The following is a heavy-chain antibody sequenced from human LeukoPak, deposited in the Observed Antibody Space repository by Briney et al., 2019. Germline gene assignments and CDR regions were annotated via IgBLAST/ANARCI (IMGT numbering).Heavy chain of an antibody. Sequence: GGSLRLSCAASGFTFSDYYMSWIRQAPGKGLEWVSYISSSGGTIYYADSVKGRFTISRDNAKNSLYLQMNSLRAEDTAVYYCARHVLRYFGSYMDVWGKGTTVTVSS. D-gene: IGHD3-9*01. J-gene: IGHJ6*03. CDR2: ISSSGGTI. V-gene: IGHV3-11*01. CDR3: ARHVLRYFGSYMDV. CDR1: GFTFSDYY.